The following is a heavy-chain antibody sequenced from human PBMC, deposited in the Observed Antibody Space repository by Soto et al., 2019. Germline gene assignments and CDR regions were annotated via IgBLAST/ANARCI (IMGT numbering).Heavy chain of an antibody. J-gene: IGHJ6*02. V-gene: IGHV1-69*01. D-gene: IGHD2-2*01. Sequence: QVQLVQSGAEVKKPGSSVKVSCKASGGTFSSYAISWVRQAPGQGREWMGGIIPIFGTANYAQKFQGRVTITADESTSTAYMELSSLRSEDTAVYYCASGISVVVPAASYYYYGMDVWGQGTTVTVSS. CDR2: IIPIFGTA. CDR1: GGTFSSYA. CDR3: ASGISVVVPAASYYYYGMDV.